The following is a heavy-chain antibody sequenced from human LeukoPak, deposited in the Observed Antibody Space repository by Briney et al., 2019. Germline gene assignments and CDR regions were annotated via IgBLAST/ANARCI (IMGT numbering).Heavy chain of an antibody. D-gene: IGHD3-10*01. Sequence: GGSLRLSCAASGFTFSGSGMHWVRQAPGKGLEWVAFIRYHGSDKYYADSVKGRFTISRDNSKNTLYLQMNSLRAEDTAVYYCAKTPGGWEPFGEAPDYWGQGTLVTVSS. CDR3: AKTPGGWEPFGEAPDY. CDR1: GFTFSGSG. V-gene: IGHV3-30*02. J-gene: IGHJ4*02. CDR2: IRYHGSDK.